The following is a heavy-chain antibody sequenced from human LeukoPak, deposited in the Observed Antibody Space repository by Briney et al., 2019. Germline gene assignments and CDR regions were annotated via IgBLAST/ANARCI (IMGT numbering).Heavy chain of an antibody. Sequence: ASVKVSCKASGGTFSSYAISWVRQAPGQGLEWMGRIIPILGIADYAQKFQGRVTITADKSTSTAYMELSSLRSEDTAVYYCARVTTGWFDPWGQGTLVTVSS. CDR1: GGTFSSYA. CDR3: ARVTTGWFDP. CDR2: IIPILGIA. V-gene: IGHV1-69*04. J-gene: IGHJ5*02. D-gene: IGHD1-1*01.